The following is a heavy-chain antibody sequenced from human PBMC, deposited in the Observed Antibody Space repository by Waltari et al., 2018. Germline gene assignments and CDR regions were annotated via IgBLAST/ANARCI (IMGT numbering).Heavy chain of an antibody. CDR2: INHSGST. CDR1: GGSFSCYY. D-gene: IGHD1-7*01. V-gene: IGHV4-34*01. Sequence: QVQLQQWGAGLLKPSETLSLTCAVYGGSFSCYYWSWIRQPPGKGLEWLGEINHSGSTSNIPSLNGRITISVDTAKTHFSLKLSSVTAAETAVYYCARDRRTGTTSIGPWFDPWGQGTLVTVSS. CDR3: ARDRRTGTTSIGPWFDP. J-gene: IGHJ5*02.